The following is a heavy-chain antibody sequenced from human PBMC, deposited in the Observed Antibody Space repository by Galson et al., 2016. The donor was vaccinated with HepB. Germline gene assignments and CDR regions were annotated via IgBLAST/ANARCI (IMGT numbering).Heavy chain of an antibody. CDR1: GGSITNISYY. V-gene: IGHV4-39*01. CDR2: IYYSGRT. CDR3: ARHLTYYDISTGFSTPYYFDF. D-gene: IGHD3-9*01. Sequence: SETLSLTCSVSGGSITNISYYWGWIRQPPGKGLEWIGSIYYSGRTTYNPSLKSRVTIFVDTSKNLFSLKLDSGTAAATAVYYCARHLTYYDISTGFSTPYYFDFWGQGTLVTVSS. J-gene: IGHJ4*02.